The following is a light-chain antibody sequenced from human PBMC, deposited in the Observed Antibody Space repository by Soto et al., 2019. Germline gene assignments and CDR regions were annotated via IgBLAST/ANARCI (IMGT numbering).Light chain of an antibody. V-gene: IGKV3-20*01. Sequence: EIVLTQSPGTLSLSPGERATLSCRASQSVTTSYLAWYQRKPGQAPRLLIYGASSRATGIPNRFGGSGSGTDFTLTISRLDPEDCAVYYCQHYGSSPRFGQGTKVEIK. CDR3: QHYGSSPR. J-gene: IGKJ1*01. CDR1: QSVTTSY. CDR2: GAS.